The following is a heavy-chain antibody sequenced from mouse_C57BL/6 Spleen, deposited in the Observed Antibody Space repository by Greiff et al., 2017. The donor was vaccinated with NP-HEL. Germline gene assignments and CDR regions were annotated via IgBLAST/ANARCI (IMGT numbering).Heavy chain of an antibody. CDR1: GFSFNTYA. V-gene: IGHV10-1*01. CDR2: IRSKSNNYAT. Sequence: EVQVVESGGGLVQPKGSLKLSCAASGFSFNTYAMNWVRQAPGKGLEWVARIRSKSNNYATYYADSVKDRFTISRDDSESMLYLQMNNLKTEDTAMYYCVRPYYYGYYYAMDYWGQGTSVTVSS. D-gene: IGHD1-1*01. J-gene: IGHJ4*01. CDR3: VRPYYYGYYYAMDY.